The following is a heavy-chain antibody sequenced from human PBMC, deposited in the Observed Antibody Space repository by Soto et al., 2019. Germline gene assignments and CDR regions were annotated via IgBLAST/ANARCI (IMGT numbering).Heavy chain of an antibody. Sequence: GGSLRLSCAASGFAFSTYWMSWVRQAPGKGLEWVANMKQDGRETYYGDSAKGRFTISRDNTKKSLYLQMKNLRTDDTAVYYCAREGDIVVNAFDLWGQGTMVTVSS. CDR3: AREGDIVVNAFDL. CDR1: GFAFSTYW. D-gene: IGHD5-12*01. CDR2: MKQDGRET. V-gene: IGHV3-7*01. J-gene: IGHJ3*01.